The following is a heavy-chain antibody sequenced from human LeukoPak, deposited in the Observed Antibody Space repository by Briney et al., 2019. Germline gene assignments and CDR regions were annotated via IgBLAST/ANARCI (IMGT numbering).Heavy chain of an antibody. D-gene: IGHD3-10*01. J-gene: IGHJ6*03. V-gene: IGHV3-23*01. CDR2: VSSDGINT. CDR3: ANDGRGHYYGSGSSPYYYMDV. CDR1: GFTFSNFA. Sequence: PGGSLRLSCSASGFTFSNFAMSWVRQAPGKGLEWVSAVSSDGINTYYTDSLKGRFTISRDNSKNTLYLQMNSLRAEDTAVYYCANDGRGHYYGSGSSPYYYMDVWGKGTTVTVSS.